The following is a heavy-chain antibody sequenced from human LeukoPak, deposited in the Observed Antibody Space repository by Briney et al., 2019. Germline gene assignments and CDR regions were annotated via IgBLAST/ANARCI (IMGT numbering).Heavy chain of an antibody. CDR3: ARHPSPQLHHFDY. D-gene: IGHD2-2*01. CDR2: INPTGDST. Sequence: ASVKVSCKASGYTFTNYYIHWVRQAPGQGLEWMGKINPTGDSTSYAQKFQARVTMTRDTSTNTVNMELSSLRSEDTAVYYCARHPSPQLHHFDYWGQGTLVTVSS. V-gene: IGHV1-46*01. CDR1: GYTFTNYY. J-gene: IGHJ4*02.